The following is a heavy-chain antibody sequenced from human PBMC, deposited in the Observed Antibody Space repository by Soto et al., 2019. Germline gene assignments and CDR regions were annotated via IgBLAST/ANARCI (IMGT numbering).Heavy chain of an antibody. CDR1: GGSIRSYY. D-gene: IGHD4-17*01. CDR2: IYYSEDT. Sequence: SETLSLTCTVSGGSIRSYYWSWIRQPPGKGLEWIGYIYYSEDTNYNPSLKSRVTISVDTSKNQFSLKLSSVTAADTAVYYCARQITVNSYYYYGMDVWGQGTTVTVSS. CDR3: ARQITVNSYYYYGMDV. J-gene: IGHJ6*02. V-gene: IGHV4-59*01.